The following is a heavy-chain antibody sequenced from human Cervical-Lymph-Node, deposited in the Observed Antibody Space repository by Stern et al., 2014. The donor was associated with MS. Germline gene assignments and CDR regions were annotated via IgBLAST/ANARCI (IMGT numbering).Heavy chain of an antibody. Sequence: VQLVESGAEVTKPGSSVKVSCKASGGTFSKFPSSWVRLAPGQGLGWMGGVFPVFGTPTYAQEFRGRVTITADVTTSTVYMELSSLRSDDTAVYYCALSSETSDRWYSLGYDLWGQGTLVTVSS. CDR1: GGTFSKFP. D-gene: IGHD6-13*01. CDR3: ALSSETSDRWYSLGYDL. J-gene: IGHJ5*02. CDR2: VFPVFGTP. V-gene: IGHV1-69*01.